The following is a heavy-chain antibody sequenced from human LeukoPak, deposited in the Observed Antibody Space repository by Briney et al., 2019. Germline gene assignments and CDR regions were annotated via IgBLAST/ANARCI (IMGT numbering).Heavy chain of an antibody. CDR2: VHYSGTA. V-gene: IGHV4-59*01. Sequence: SETLSLTCTVSDGSITNYDWSWVRQPPGKGLEFIGHVHYSGTANYNPSLRSRVTISIDTSKKHFFLKLKSVTAADTAVYYCAKRADLEWLFRGAFDIWGQGTMVTVSS. CDR3: AKRADLEWLFRGAFDI. D-gene: IGHD3-3*01. J-gene: IGHJ3*02. CDR1: DGSITNYD.